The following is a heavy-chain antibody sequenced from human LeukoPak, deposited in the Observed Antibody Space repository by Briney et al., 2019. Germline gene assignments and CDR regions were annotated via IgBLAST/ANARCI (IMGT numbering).Heavy chain of an antibody. CDR1: GFTFSSYE. V-gene: IGHV3-48*03. J-gene: IGHJ4*02. CDR3: ARWGVGDY. Sequence: GGSLRLPCAASGFTFSSYEMNWVRQAPGKGLEWVAYISSSGTIYYADSVKGRFTISRDNAKNSLYLQMNSLRAEDTAVYYCARWGVGDYWGQGTLVTVSS. D-gene: IGHD1-26*01. CDR2: ISSSGTI.